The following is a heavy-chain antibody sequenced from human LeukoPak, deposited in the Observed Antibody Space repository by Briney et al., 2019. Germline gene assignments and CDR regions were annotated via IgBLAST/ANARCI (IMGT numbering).Heavy chain of an antibody. Sequence: GGTLRLSCAASGFTFDDYAIHWVRQAPGKGLEWVCLIRWDGGSSNYADSVKGRFTISRDNSKNSVYLQMNSLTTEDTALYYCTTGGGPVTTSEEYFKHWGQGTPVTVSS. V-gene: IGHV3-43D*03. D-gene: IGHD4-17*01. CDR1: GFTFDDYA. J-gene: IGHJ1*01. CDR3: TTGGGPVTTSEEYFKH. CDR2: IRWDGGSS.